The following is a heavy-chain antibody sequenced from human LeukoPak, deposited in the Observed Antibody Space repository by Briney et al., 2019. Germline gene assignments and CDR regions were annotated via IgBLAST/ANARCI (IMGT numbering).Heavy chain of an antibody. CDR3: ASSLVRADMVTGIDY. CDR2: INRSGST. Sequence: SETLSLTCAVYGGSFSGYYWIWIRQPPGKGLEWIGEINRSGSTTYNPSVKSRVTISLDTSKNQFSLKLSSVTAADTAVYYCASSLVRADMVTGIDYWGQGTLVTVSS. D-gene: IGHD5-18*01. J-gene: IGHJ4*02. V-gene: IGHV4-34*01. CDR1: GGSFSGYY.